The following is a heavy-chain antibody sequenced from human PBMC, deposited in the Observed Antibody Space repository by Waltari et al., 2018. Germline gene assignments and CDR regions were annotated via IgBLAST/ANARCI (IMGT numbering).Heavy chain of an antibody. D-gene: IGHD2-2*01. CDR2: IYTSGST. CDR3: ARGDVVVPAATWYFDL. V-gene: IGHV4-4*07. CDR1: GGSISSYY. J-gene: IGHJ2*01. Sequence: QVQLQESGPGLVKPSETLSPACPVPGGSISSYYWSWIRQPAGKGLEWIGRIYTSGSTNYNPSLKSRVTMSVDTSKNQFSLKLSSVTAADTAVYYCARGDVVVPAATWYFDLWGRGTLVTVSS.